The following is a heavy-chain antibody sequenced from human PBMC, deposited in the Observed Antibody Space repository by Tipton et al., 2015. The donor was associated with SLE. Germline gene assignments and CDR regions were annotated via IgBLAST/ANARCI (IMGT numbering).Heavy chain of an antibody. CDR1: GFTFSDYY. CDR3: ARARGGRYCSSTSCKYYFDY. D-gene: IGHD2-2*01. CDR2: ISSSSSTI. Sequence: SGFTFSDYYMSWIRQAPGKGLEWVSYISSSSSTIYYADSVKGRFTISRDNAKNSLYLQMNSLRAEDTAVYYCARARGGRYCSSTSCKYYFDYWGQGTLVTVSS. V-gene: IGHV3-11*04. J-gene: IGHJ4*02.